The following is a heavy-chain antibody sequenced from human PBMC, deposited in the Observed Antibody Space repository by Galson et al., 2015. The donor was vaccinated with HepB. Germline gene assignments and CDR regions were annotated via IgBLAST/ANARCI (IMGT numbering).Heavy chain of an antibody. CDR1: GYTFTSYY. CDR2: INPSGGST. D-gene: IGHD3-10*01. CDR3: AREKGGTMVRGALPGYYYYGMDV. Sequence: SVKVSCKASGYTFTSYYMHWVRQAPGQGLEWMGIINPSGGSTSYAQKFQGRVTMTRDTSTSTVYMELSSLRSEDTAVYYCAREKGGTMVRGALPGYYYYGMDVWGQGTTVTVSS. V-gene: IGHV1-46*01. J-gene: IGHJ6*02.